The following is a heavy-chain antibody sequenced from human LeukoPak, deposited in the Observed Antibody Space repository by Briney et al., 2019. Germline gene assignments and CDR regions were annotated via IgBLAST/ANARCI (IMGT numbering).Heavy chain of an antibody. CDR2: IYPGYSDA. D-gene: IGHD6-13*01. Sequence: GESLKISCKISGYKLTNNWIGWVRRVPGKGLVWMGLIYPGYSDAKYSPSFQGQVTLSVDASISTAYLQLSGLRASDTAIYYCVRFALTSSLDHWGQGTLVTVSS. V-gene: IGHV5-51*01. J-gene: IGHJ5*02. CDR3: VRFALTSSLDH. CDR1: GYKLTNNW.